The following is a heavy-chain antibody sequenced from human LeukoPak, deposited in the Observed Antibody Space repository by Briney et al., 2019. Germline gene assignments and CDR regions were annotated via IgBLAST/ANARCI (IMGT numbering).Heavy chain of an antibody. J-gene: IGHJ6*03. V-gene: IGHV3-48*04. Sequence: GGSLRLSCAASGFTFSSYSMNWVRQAPGKGLEWVSYISSSSSTIYYADSVKGRFTISRDNAKNSLYLQMNSLRAEDTAVYYCARDAYDSSGYWGYYYYYMDVWGKGTMVTVSS. D-gene: IGHD3-22*01. CDR2: ISSSSSTI. CDR3: ARDAYDSSGYWGYYYYYMDV. CDR1: GFTFSSYS.